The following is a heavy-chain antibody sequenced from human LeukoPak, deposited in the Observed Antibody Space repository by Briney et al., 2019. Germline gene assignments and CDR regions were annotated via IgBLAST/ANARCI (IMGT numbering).Heavy chain of an antibody. V-gene: IGHV4-59*11. J-gene: IGHJ3*02. CDR3: ARDRNYYDSSGYRLAAFDI. CDR1: GGSISSHY. D-gene: IGHD3-22*01. CDR2: IYYSGST. Sequence: SETLSLTCTVSGGSISSHYWSWIRQPPGKGLEWIGYIYYSGSTNYNSSLKSRVTISVDTSKNQFSLKLSSVTAADTAVYYCARDRNYYDSSGYRLAAFDIWGQGTMVTVSS.